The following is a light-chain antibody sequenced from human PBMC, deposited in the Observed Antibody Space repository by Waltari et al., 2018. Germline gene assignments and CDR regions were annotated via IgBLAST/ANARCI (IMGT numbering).Light chain of an antibody. CDR1: QSVSRT. V-gene: IGKV3-20*01. J-gene: IGKJ1*01. CDR2: DAS. Sequence: VLTQHPGTLSLSPGDRATLSCRASQSVSRTLAWYQQKPGQAPRLLIYDASSRATGIPDRFSGSGSGTDFSLTISRLEPEDFAVYYCQKYGTLPATFGQGTKVEIK. CDR3: QKYGTLPAT.